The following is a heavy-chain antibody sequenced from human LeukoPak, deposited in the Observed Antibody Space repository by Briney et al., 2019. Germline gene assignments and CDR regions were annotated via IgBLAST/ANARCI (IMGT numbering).Heavy chain of an antibody. D-gene: IGHD5-12*01. J-gene: IGHJ4*02. Sequence: SETLSLTCTVFGGSISSYYWSWIRQPPGKGLEWIGEINHNGNTNYNPSLKSRVTISVDTSKNQFSLNLSSVTAADTAVYYCATVYSGYDVVGEDYWGQGTLVTVSS. CDR2: INHNGNT. CDR3: ATVYSGYDVVGEDY. V-gene: IGHV4-34*01. CDR1: GGSISSYY.